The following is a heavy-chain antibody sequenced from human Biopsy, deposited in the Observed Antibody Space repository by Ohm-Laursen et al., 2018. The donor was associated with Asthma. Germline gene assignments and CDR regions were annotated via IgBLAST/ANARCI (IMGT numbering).Heavy chain of an antibody. J-gene: IGHJ4*02. D-gene: IGHD5-12*01. CDR1: GFTFSSYY. CDR3: AKRRGYSGHDNDY. CDR2: IKSDGSST. V-gene: IGHV3-74*01. Sequence: SLRLSCSASGFTFSSYYMHWVRQAPGKGLVWVSNIKSDGSSTSYADFVKGRFTISRDNAKHTVYLQMNNLRAEDTAVYYCAKRRGYSGHDNDYWGQGTLVIVSS.